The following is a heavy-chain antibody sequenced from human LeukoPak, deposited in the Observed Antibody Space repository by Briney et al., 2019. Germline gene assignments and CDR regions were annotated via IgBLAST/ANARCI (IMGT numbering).Heavy chain of an antibody. V-gene: IGHV3-11*01. CDR2: ISNSGRTI. CDR1: GFNFINHY. J-gene: IGHJ4*02. CDR3: ARTYYYDSSGYYYY. Sequence: AGSLRLSCVGTGFNFINHYMTWVRQAPGKGLEWISYISNSGRTISYADSVRGRFTISRDNAKNSLYLQMNSLRAEDTAVYYCARTYYYDSSGYYYYWGQGTLVTVSS. D-gene: IGHD3-22*01.